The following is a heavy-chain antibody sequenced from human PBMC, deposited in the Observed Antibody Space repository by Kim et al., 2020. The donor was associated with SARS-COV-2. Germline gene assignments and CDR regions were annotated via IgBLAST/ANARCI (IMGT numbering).Heavy chain of an antibody. Sequence: SVKVSCKASGGTFSSYAISWVRQAPGQGLEWMGGIIPIFGTANYAQKFQGRVTITADESTSTAYMELSSLRSEDTAVYYCARVNTSGSSTPIHYYYYGMDVWGQGTTVTVSS. CDR3: ARVNTSGSSTPIHYYYYGMDV. V-gene: IGHV1-69*13. CDR1: GGTFSSYA. D-gene: IGHD6-6*01. CDR2: IIPIFGTA. J-gene: IGHJ6*02.